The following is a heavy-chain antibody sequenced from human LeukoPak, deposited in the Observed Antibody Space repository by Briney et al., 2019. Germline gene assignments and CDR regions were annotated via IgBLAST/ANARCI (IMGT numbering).Heavy chain of an antibody. V-gene: IGHV4-59*03. CDR2: IYFSGTT. CDR1: GGSISAFY. Sequence: SETLSLTCTVSGGSISAFYWSWTRQPPGNGLECIGYIYFSGTTNYNPSLKSRVTISVDTSKNQFSLKLSSVTAADTAVYYCARHSRPYSSGFDFWGQGTLVTVSS. J-gene: IGHJ4*02. D-gene: IGHD6-19*01. CDR3: ARHSRPYSSGFDF.